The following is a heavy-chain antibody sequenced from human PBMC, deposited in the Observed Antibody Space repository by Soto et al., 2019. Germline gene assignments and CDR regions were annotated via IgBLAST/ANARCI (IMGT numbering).Heavy chain of an antibody. V-gene: IGHV3-33*01. CDR1: GFTFSSYG. CDR2: VWFNGRNE. J-gene: IGHJ4*02. Sequence: QVRLVDSGGGVVQPENSLSLSCAAYGFTFSSYGMHWVRKAPGKGPERGAIVWFNGRNEFYADSVEGRFTISRDNSKNTLDRQMSRLRAEDTGMYYCARALGGCSDGGCYSFAYWGQGALVTVSS. CDR3: ARALGGCSDGGCYSFAY. D-gene: IGHD2-15*01.